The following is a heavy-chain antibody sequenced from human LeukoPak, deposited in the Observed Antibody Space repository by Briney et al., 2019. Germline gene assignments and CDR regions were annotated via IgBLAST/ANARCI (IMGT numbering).Heavy chain of an antibody. CDR1: GGSISSSSYN. V-gene: IGHV4-39*07. D-gene: IGHD3-10*01. CDR3: AKVYGSGSYPLFDY. CDR2: VYYSGST. Sequence: SETLSLACTVSGGSISSSSYNWGWIRQPPGKGLEWIGSVYYSGSTYYNPSLKSRVTMSVDTSKNQFSLKLSSVTAADTAVYYCAKVYGSGSYPLFDYWGQGTLVTVSS. J-gene: IGHJ4*02.